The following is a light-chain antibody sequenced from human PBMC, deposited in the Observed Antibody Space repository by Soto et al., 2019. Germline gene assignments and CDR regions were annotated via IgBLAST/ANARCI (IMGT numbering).Light chain of an antibody. J-gene: IGKJ1*01. CDR3: QHYLKWHPT. Sequence: EIVMTQSPATLSVSPGEGATLSCRASQSVSSQLAWYQQKPGQAPRLLIHGASTRATGIPGRFSGSGSGTDFSLTISSLQSEDFALYYCQHYLKWHPTFGQGTKVDIK. CDR1: QSVSSQ. V-gene: IGKV3-15*01. CDR2: GAS.